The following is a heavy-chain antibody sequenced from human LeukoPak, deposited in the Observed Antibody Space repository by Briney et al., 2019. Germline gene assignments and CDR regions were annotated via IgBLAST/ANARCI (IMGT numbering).Heavy chain of an antibody. CDR1: GGSISSYY. V-gene: IGHV4-59*01. D-gene: IGHD3-10*01. J-gene: IGHJ4*02. Sequence: SETLFLTCTVSGGSISSYYWSWIRQPPGKGLEWIGYIYYSGSTNYNPSLKSRVTISVDTSKNQFSLKLSSVTAADTAVYYCARVAGSGYYFDYWGQGTLVTVSS. CDR3: ARVAGSGYYFDY. CDR2: IYYSGST.